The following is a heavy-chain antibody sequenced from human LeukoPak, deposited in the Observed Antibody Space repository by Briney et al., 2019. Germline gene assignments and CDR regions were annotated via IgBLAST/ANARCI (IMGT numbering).Heavy chain of an antibody. CDR2: IGNDATKI. CDR1: GFTFSTYG. J-gene: IGHJ4*02. CDR3: AKDHVTWGNRYFDH. V-gene: IGHV3-30*02. D-gene: IGHD3-16*01. Sequence: GGSLRLSCAASGFTFSTYGMHWVRQAPGKGLEWVAFIGNDATKIYYADSVQGRFTISRDNSKNTLYLEMNSLSGEDTALYYCAKDHVTWGNRYFDHWGQGTLGTVSS.